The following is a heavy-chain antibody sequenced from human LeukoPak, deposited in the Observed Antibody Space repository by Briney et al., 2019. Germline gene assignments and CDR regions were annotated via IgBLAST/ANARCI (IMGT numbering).Heavy chain of an antibody. V-gene: IGHV7-4-1*02. CDR2: INTNTGNP. CDR3: ARDGMYGSGSYYIRSYYFDY. Sequence: ASVKVSCKASGYTFSSYAMNWVRQAPGQGLEWMGWINTNTGNPTYAQGFTGRFVFSLDTSVSTAYLQISSLKAEDTAVYYCARDGMYGSGSYYIRSYYFDYWGQGTLVTVSS. D-gene: IGHD3-10*01. J-gene: IGHJ4*02. CDR1: GYTFSSYA.